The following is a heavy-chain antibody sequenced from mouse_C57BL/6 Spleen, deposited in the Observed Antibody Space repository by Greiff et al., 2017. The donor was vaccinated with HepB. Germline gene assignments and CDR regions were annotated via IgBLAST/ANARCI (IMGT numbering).Heavy chain of an antibody. CDR1: GFSLTSYD. CDR3: ASLTTVDYYAMDY. J-gene: IGHJ4*01. CDR2: IWSGGST. D-gene: IGHD1-1*01. Sequence: QVQLKESGPGLVQPSQSLSITCTVSGFSLTSYDVHWVRQPPGKGLEWLGVIWSGGSTDYNAAFISRLSISKDNSKSQVFFKMNSLQADDTAIYYCASLTTVDYYAMDYWGQGTSVTVSS. V-gene: IGHV2-4*01.